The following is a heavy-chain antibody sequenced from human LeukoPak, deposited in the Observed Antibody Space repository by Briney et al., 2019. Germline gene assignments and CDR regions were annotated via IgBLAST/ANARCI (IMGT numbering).Heavy chain of an antibody. CDR1: GFTFSTYG. Sequence: GGSLRLSCATSGFTFSTYGMQWVRQAAGKGLELVGFIRYEGSIKYYVDSVKGRFTISRDNSQNTLYLQMTSLRTEDTAVYYCAKDTSIGKYCTNGVCSPFDYWGQGTLVTVSS. CDR3: AKDTSIGKYCTNGVCSPFDY. D-gene: IGHD2-8*01. V-gene: IGHV3-30*02. J-gene: IGHJ4*02. CDR2: IRYEGSIK.